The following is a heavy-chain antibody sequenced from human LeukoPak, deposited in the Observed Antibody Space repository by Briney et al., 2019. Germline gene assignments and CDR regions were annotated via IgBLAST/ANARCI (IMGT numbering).Heavy chain of an antibody. Sequence: SETLSLTCTVSGGSLSSYYWSWIRQPAGNGLEWIGRIYTSGSTNYNPSLKSRVTMSVDTSKNQFSLKLSSVTAADTAVYYCARDCSSTSCYHAFDIWGQGTMVTVS. V-gene: IGHV4-4*07. D-gene: IGHD2-2*01. J-gene: IGHJ3*02. CDR3: ARDCSSTSCYHAFDI. CDR1: GGSLSSYY. CDR2: IYTSGST.